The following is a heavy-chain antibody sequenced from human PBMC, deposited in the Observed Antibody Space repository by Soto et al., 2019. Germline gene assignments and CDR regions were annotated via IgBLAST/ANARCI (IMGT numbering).Heavy chain of an antibody. V-gene: IGHV4-28*01. CDR3: ARREIQGPIDY. D-gene: IGHD1-26*01. J-gene: IGHJ4*02. CDR2: IYYSGTT. CDR1: GYSISSSNW. Sequence: ASETLSLTCAVSGYSISSSNWWGWIRQPPGKGLEWIGYIYYSGTTYYNPSLKSRVTMSVDTSKNQFSLKLTSVTAADTAVYYCARREIQGPIDYWGQGTLVTSPQ.